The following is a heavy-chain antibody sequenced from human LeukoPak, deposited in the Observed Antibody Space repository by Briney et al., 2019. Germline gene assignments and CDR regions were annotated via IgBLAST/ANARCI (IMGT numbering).Heavy chain of an antibody. Sequence: GGSLRLSCAASGFTFSSYSMNWVRQAPGKGLEWVSYISSASGSIYYADSVKGRFTISRDNAKNSLFLQMNSLRAEDTAVYYCARLPAYCSSTSCYYDYWGQGTLVTVSS. CDR1: GFTFSSYS. V-gene: IGHV3-48*04. J-gene: IGHJ4*02. CDR3: ARLPAYCSSTSCYYDY. CDR2: ISSASGSI. D-gene: IGHD2-2*01.